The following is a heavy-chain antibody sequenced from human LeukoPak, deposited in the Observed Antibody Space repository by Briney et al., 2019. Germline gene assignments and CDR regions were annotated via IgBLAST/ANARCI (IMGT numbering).Heavy chain of an antibody. CDR1: GFTFRSHW. J-gene: IGHJ3*02. CDR2: INNDGTSS. D-gene: IGHD3-10*01. CDR3: ARDLGWFGELSETDALDI. V-gene: IGHV3-74*01. Sequence: GGSLRLSCAASGFTFRSHWMHWVRQAPGEGLVWVSWINNDGTSSNYADSVKGRFTVSRDNAKNTVYLQMNSLRADDTAVYYCARDLGWFGELSETDALDIWGRGTMVTVSS.